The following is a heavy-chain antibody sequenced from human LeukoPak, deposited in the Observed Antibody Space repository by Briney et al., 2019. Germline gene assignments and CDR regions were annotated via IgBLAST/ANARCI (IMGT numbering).Heavy chain of an antibody. CDR3: ASPGYSSGWYWVY. J-gene: IGHJ4*02. CDR2: IIPIFGTA. Sequence: SVKVTCKASGGTFSSYAISWVRQAPGQGLEWMGRIIPIFGTANYAQKFQGRVTITTDESTSTAYMELSSLRSEDTAVYYCASPGYSSGWYWVYWGQGTLVTVSS. CDR1: GGTFSSYA. D-gene: IGHD6-19*01. V-gene: IGHV1-69*05.